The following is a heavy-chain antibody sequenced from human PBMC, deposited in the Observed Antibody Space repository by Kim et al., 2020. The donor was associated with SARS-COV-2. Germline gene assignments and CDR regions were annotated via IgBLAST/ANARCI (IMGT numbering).Heavy chain of an antibody. CDR1: GFTFSSSS. CDR3: ARGSV. V-gene: IGHV3-64*01. Sequence: GGSLRLSRAASGFTFSSSSMYWVRQAPGRGLEYVSAITTNGGGTHYGSSVKGRFTISRDNSKNTVYLQMGSLRAEDMAVYYCARGSVWGQGTLVTVSS. J-gene: IGHJ4*02. CDR2: ITTNGGGT.